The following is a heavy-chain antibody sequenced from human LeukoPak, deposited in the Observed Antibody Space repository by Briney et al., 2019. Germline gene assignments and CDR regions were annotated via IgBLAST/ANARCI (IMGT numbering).Heavy chain of an antibody. V-gene: IGHV3-23*01. Sequence: GGSLRLSCAASGFTFSSYAITWVRQAPGRGLEWVSSIDPSGVSAYYADSVKGRFTISRDNSKNTLYLQMNSLRAEDTATYFFPKGRTGTTGTFDYWGQGTLVTVSS. CDR1: GFTFSSYA. CDR2: IDPSGVSA. CDR3: PKGRTGTTGTFDY. J-gene: IGHJ4*02. D-gene: IGHD1-1*01.